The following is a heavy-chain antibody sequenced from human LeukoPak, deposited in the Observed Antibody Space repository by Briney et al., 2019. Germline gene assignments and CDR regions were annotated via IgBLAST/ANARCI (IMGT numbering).Heavy chain of an antibody. V-gene: IGHV4-59*12. J-gene: IGHJ4*02. CDR2: IYYSGST. CDR3: ARERTGCFDY. Sequence: SETLSLTCTVSGGSISSYYWSWIRQPPGKELEWIGYIYYSGSTNYNPSLKSRVTISVDTSKNQFSLKLSSVTAADTAVYYCARERTGCFDYWGQGTLVTVSS. D-gene: IGHD3-9*01. CDR1: GGSISSYY.